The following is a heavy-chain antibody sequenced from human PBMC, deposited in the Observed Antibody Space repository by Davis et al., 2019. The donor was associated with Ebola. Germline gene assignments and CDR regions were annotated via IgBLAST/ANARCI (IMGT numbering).Heavy chain of an antibody. J-gene: IGHJ4*02. CDR1: GFTFSSYA. Sequence: GESLKISCAASGFTFSSYAMSWVRQAPGKGLEWLSVICSGDDAYYADSVKGRFTISRDNSKNTLYLQMNNLRAEDTAVYYCARDGGPFDSLVSFDYWGQGTLVTVSS. D-gene: IGHD3-9*01. V-gene: IGHV3-53*01. CDR3: ARDGGPFDSLVSFDY. CDR2: ICSGDDA.